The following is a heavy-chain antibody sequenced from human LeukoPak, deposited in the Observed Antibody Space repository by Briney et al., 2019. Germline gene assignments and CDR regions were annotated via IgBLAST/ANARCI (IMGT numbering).Heavy chain of an antibody. Sequence: GGSLRHSCAASGFTFSSYGMHWVRQAPGKGLEWVAVISYDGSNKYYADSVKGRFTISRDNSKNTLYLQMNSLRAEDTAVYYCAKDQGPQQWLAIFDYWGQGTLVTVSS. CDR2: ISYDGSNK. CDR3: AKDQGPQQWLAIFDY. J-gene: IGHJ4*02. V-gene: IGHV3-30*18. CDR1: GFTFSSYG. D-gene: IGHD6-19*01.